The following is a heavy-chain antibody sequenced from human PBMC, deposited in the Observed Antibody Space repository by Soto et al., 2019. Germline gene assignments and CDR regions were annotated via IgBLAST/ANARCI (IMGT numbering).Heavy chain of an antibody. V-gene: IGHV4-59*01. CDR2: IYYSGST. D-gene: IGHD6-13*01. CDR1: GGSISSYY. CDR3: ARTLSVPRLGYSSSGGLDY. J-gene: IGHJ4*02. Sequence: SETLSLTCTVSGGSISSYYWSWIRQPPGKGLEWIGYIYYSGSTNYNPSLKSRVTISVDTSKNQFSLKLSPVTAADTAVYYCARTLSVPRLGYSSSGGLDYWGQGTLVTVSS.